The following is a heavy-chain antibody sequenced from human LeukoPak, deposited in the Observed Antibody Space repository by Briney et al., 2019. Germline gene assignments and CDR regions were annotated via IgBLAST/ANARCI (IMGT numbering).Heavy chain of an antibody. CDR3: ASGSSGRTTVYY. D-gene: IGHD4-17*01. CDR1: GFTFSRFW. V-gene: IGHV3-7*02. J-gene: IGHJ4*02. CDR2: IDQSGGRN. Sequence: GGSLRLSCAAPGFTFSRFWMNWVRQAPGRGLEWVANIDQSGGRNNYVDSVKGRFTISRDNAKNSLYLQMNSLRAEDTAVYYCASGSSGRTTVYYWGQGTLVTVSS.